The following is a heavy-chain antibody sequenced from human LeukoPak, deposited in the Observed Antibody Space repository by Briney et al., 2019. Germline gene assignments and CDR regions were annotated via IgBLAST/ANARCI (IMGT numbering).Heavy chain of an antibody. CDR3: ARGGAYDSTGVLDY. J-gene: IGHJ4*02. CDR1: GFSVSSTY. V-gene: IGHV3-53*05. D-gene: IGHD5-12*01. CDR2: IYSGGNT. Sequence: GGSLRLSCAASGFSVSSTYMSWVRQAPGKGLEWVSAIYSGGNTYYSDSVKGRITISKDNSKNTLYLQMSGLRDEDTGLYYCARGGAYDSTGVLDYWGQGDLVTVSS.